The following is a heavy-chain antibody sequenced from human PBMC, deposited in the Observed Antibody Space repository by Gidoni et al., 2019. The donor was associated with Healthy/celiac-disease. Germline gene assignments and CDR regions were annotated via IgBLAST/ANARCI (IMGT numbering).Heavy chain of an antibody. J-gene: IGHJ4*02. V-gene: IGHV2-70*04. Sequence: DDDKFYSTSLKTRLTISKDTSKNQVVLTMTNMDPVDTATYYCARTNGAAAENYFDYWGQGTLVTVSS. D-gene: IGHD6-13*01. CDR3: ARTNGAAAENYFDY. CDR2: DDDK.